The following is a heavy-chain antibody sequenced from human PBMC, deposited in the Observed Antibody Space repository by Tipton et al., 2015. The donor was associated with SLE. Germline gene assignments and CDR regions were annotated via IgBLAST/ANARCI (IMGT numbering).Heavy chain of an antibody. CDR1: GGPISSHY. V-gene: IGHV4-59*11. J-gene: IGHJ6*02. D-gene: IGHD6-25*01. CDR3: ARGYSNGGMDV. Sequence: TLSLTCTVSGGPISSHYWSWIRQPPGKGLESIGHISYSGNTNYNPSLRSRVSISVDTSKNQFSLKLTSVTAADTAVYYCARGYSNGGMDVWGQGTTVTVSS. CDR2: ISYSGNT.